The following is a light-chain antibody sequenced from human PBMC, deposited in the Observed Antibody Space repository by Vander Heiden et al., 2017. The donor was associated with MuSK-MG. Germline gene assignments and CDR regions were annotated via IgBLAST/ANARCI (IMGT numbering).Light chain of an antibody. CDR1: QSVSSSY. Sequence: IVLTQSPGTLSLSPGERATLPCRASQSVSSSYLDWYQQKPCQAPRLLIYGASSRANGIPDRFSGSGSGTDFTLTISRLEPEDFAVYYWQQYCSSVTFGQGTRLEIK. J-gene: IGKJ5*01. CDR2: GAS. V-gene: IGKV3-20*01. CDR3: QQYCSSVT.